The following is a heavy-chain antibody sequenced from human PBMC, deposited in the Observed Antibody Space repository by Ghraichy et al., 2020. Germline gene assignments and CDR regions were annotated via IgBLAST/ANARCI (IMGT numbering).Heavy chain of an antibody. D-gene: IGHD2-2*01. CDR3: ARDASYVDY. Sequence: SVKVSCKTSGYTFTKYLIHWVRQAPGQRLEWIGWINFGNGNVEYSQGLQGRVTITGDTSASTVYMELNSLTSEDTAVYYCARDASYVDYWGQGTLVTVSS. V-gene: IGHV1-3*01. J-gene: IGHJ4*02. CDR1: GYTFTKYL. CDR2: INFGNGNV.